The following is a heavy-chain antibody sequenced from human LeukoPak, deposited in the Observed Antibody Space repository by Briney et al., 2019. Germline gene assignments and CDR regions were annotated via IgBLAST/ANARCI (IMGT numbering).Heavy chain of an antibody. V-gene: IGHV3-23*01. CDR1: GFTFSSYA. CDR2: ISGSGGST. CDR3: ASRNTMVRGVITSHMRKDAFDI. Sequence: GGSLRLSCAASGFTFSSYAMSWVRQAPGKGLEWVSAISGSGGSTYYADSVKGRFTISRDNSKNTLYLQMNSLRSEDTAGYYFASRNTMVRGVITSHMRKDAFDIWGQGTMVTVSS. J-gene: IGHJ3*02. D-gene: IGHD3-10*01.